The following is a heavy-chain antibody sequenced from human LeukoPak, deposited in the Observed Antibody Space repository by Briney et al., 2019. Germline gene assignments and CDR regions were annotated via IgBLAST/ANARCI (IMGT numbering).Heavy chain of an antibody. V-gene: IGHV3-53*01. J-gene: IGHJ4*02. CDR2: IYSGGST. CDR3: AREVGYSGYDYYFDY. CDR1: GFTVSSNY. D-gene: IGHD5-12*01. Sequence: TGGSLRLSCAASGFTVSSNYMSWVHQAPGKGLEWVSVIYSGGSTYYADSVKGRFTISRDNSKNTLYLQMNSLRAEDTAVYYCAREVGYSGYDYYFDYWGQGTLVTVSS.